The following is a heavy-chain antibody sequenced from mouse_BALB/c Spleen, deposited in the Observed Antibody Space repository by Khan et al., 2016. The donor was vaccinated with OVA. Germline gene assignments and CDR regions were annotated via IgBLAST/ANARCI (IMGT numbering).Heavy chain of an antibody. V-gene: IGHV9-2-1*01. CDR3: ANSNPFYAMDY. CDR2: INTETGEP. J-gene: IGHJ4*01. CDR1: GYSFTDYS. D-gene: IGHD4-1*01. Sequence: QIQLVQSGPELKKPGETVKISCKASGYSFTDYSMHWVKQAPGKGLKWMGWINTETGEPTYADDFKGRFAFSLETSVSTAYLQINNLKNEDTATYFCANSNPFYAMDYWGQGTSVTVSS.